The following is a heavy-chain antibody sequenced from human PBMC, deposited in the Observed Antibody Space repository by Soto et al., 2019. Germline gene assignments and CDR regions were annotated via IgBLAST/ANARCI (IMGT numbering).Heavy chain of an antibody. CDR2: ISGSGGST. CDR3: AKTQPPGIAAAGKTEGY. J-gene: IGHJ4*02. Sequence: EVQLLESGGGLVQPGGSLRLSCAASGFTFSSYAMSWVRQAPGKGLEWVSAISGSGGSTYYADSVKGRFTISRDNSKNTLYLQMNSLRAEDTAVYYCAKTQPPGIAAAGKTEGYWGQGTLVTVSS. V-gene: IGHV3-23*01. CDR1: GFTFSSYA. D-gene: IGHD6-13*01.